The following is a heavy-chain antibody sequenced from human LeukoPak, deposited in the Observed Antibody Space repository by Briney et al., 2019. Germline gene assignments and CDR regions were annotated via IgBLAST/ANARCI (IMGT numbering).Heavy chain of an antibody. CDR3: ASQTYYDFWSGYYMEFDY. D-gene: IGHD3-3*01. Sequence: SETLSLTCAVSGYSISSGYYWGWLRQPPGKGLEWIGSIYHSGSTYYNSSLRSRVTISVDTSKNQYSLKLSSVTAADTAVYYCASQTYYDFWSGYYMEFDYWGQGTLLSVSS. CDR2: IYHSGST. V-gene: IGHV4-38-2*01. CDR1: GYSISSGYY. J-gene: IGHJ4*02.